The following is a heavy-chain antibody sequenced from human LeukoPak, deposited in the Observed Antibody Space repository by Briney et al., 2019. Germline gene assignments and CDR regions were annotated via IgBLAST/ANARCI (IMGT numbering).Heavy chain of an antibody. V-gene: IGHV3-23*01. D-gene: IGHD6-13*01. CDR2: ISASGGDT. Sequence: GGSLRLSCVVSGLTFSSYSMSWVRQAPGKGLGWVSGISASGGDTWYPDSVKGRFTISRDNSKNTLFLQMNSLRVEDTAIYYCAKDAAGPEYWGQGTRVTVSS. J-gene: IGHJ4*02. CDR1: GLTFSSYS. CDR3: AKDAAGPEY.